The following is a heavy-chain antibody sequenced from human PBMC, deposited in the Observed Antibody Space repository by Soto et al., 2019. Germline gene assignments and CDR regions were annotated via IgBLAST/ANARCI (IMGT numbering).Heavy chain of an antibody. Sequence: EVQLLESGGGLVQPGGSLRLSCAASGFTFSSYAMSWVRQAPGKGLEWVSAISGSGGSTYYADSVKGRFTISRDNSKNTLYLQMNSLRAEDTAVYYCAKGQPVIRQHYYYGMDVWGQGTTVTVSS. CDR3: AKGQPVIRQHYYYGMDV. V-gene: IGHV3-23*01. CDR1: GFTFSSYA. D-gene: IGHD2-21*01. CDR2: ISGSGGST. J-gene: IGHJ6*02.